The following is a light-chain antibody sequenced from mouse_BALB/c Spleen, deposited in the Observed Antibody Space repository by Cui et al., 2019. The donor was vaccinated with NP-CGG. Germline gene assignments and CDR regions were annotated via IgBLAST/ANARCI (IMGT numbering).Light chain of an antibody. V-gene: IGLV1*01. CDR1: TGTVTTSNY. Sequence: QAVVTQESALTTSTGETVRLTCRSSTGTVTTSNYANGVQEKPDHLFTGLIGGTNNRAPGVPARFSGSLIGDKAALTITGAQTEDEAIYFCALWYSNHWVFGGGTKLTVL. J-gene: IGLJ1*01. CDR2: GTN. CDR3: ALWYSNHWV.